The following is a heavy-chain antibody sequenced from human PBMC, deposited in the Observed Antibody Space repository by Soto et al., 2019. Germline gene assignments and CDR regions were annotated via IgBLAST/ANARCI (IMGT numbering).Heavy chain of an antibody. V-gene: IGHV1-69*01. CDR3: AREDSSPFYYGVDV. CDR1: GGSFGTYA. CDR2: IIPNFGST. D-gene: IGHD2-2*01. Sequence: QVQLVQSGAEVKKPGSSVKVSCMASGGSFGTYAVSWVRQAPGQGLEWTGAIIPNFGSTNYAQKFQGRLTITADESTSTAYMELSRLKSEDTAVYYCAREDSSPFYYGVDVWGQGTTVTVSS. J-gene: IGHJ6*02.